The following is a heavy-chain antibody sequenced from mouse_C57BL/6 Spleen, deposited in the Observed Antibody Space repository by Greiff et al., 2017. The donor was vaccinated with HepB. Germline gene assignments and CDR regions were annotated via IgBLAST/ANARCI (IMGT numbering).Heavy chain of an antibody. CDR3: ARGRLYGSTWYFDV. Sequence: DVKLVESGGGLVKPGGSLKLSCAASGFTFSDYGMHWVRQAPEKGLEWVAYISSGSSTIYYADTVKGRFTISRDNAKNTLFLQMTSLRSEDTAMYYCARGRLYGSTWYFDVWGTGTTVTVSS. J-gene: IGHJ1*03. V-gene: IGHV5-17*01. CDR1: GFTFSDYG. CDR2: ISSGSSTI. D-gene: IGHD1-1*01.